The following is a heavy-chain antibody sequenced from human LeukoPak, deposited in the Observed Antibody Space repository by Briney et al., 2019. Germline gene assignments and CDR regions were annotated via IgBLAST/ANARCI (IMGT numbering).Heavy chain of an antibody. CDR3: ATYRSGWSLPD. CDR1: GFTFNKYA. D-gene: IGHD6-19*01. J-gene: IGHJ4*02. Sequence: GGSLRLSCSASGFTFNKYALHWVRQAPGKGLEYVSGINSDGGSTYYADSVKGKFTISRDNAKNTLYLQMSSLRPEDTAVYYCATYRSGWSLPDGGQGTLVTVSS. CDR2: INSDGGST. V-gene: IGHV3-64D*06.